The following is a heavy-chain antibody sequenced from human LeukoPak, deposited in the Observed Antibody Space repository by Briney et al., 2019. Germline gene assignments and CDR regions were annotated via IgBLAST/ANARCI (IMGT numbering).Heavy chain of an antibody. V-gene: IGHV3-64*02. D-gene: IGHD4-11*01. Sequence: QSGGSLRLSCVASGFDFSGYAMHWVRQAPGRGLEYVSAITNNGVTTYYADSVKGRFTISRDNSKNTLYLQMGSLRAEDMAVYFCTRVDIYSYYDYWGQGTLVTVSS. J-gene: IGHJ4*02. CDR1: GFDFSGYA. CDR3: TRVDIYSYYDY. CDR2: ITNNGVTT.